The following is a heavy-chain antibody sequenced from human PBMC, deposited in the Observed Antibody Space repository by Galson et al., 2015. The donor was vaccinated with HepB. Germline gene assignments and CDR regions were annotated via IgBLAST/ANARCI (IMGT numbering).Heavy chain of an antibody. CDR2: ISSSSSTI. Sequence: SLRLSCAASGFTFGSYSMNWVRQAPGKGLERASYISSSSSTIYYADSVKGRFTISRDNAKNSLYLQMNSLRAEDTAVYYCASTHWNDVYYWGQGTLVTVSS. D-gene: IGHD1-1*01. V-gene: IGHV3-48*04. CDR3: ASTHWNDVYY. J-gene: IGHJ4*02. CDR1: GFTFGSYS.